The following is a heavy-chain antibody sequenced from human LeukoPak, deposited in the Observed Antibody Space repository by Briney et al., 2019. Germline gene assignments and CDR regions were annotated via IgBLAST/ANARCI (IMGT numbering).Heavy chain of an antibody. V-gene: IGHV3-30*04. Sequence: GGSLRLSCATSGFTFSSYAMHWVRQAPGKGLEWVAVISYDGSNKYYADSVKGRFTISRDNAKNSLYLQMNSLRAEDTAVYYCAREGYCSGGSRQLDYWGQGTLVTVSS. D-gene: IGHD2-15*01. CDR1: GFTFSSYA. CDR2: ISYDGSNK. CDR3: AREGYCSGGSRQLDY. J-gene: IGHJ4*02.